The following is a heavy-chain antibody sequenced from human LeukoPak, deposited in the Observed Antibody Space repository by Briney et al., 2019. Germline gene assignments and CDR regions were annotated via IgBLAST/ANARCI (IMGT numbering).Heavy chain of an antibody. V-gene: IGHV1-2*02. CDR1: GYTFTGYY. CDR3: ARDADYYGSGSYSSLGGPPP. Sequence: ASVKVSCEASGYTFTGYYMHWVRQAPGQGLEWMGWINPNSGGTNYAQKFQGRVTMTRDTSIGTAYMELSRLRSDDTAVYYCARDADYYGSGSYSSLGGPPPWGQGTLVTVSS. CDR2: INPNSGGT. J-gene: IGHJ5*02. D-gene: IGHD3-10*01.